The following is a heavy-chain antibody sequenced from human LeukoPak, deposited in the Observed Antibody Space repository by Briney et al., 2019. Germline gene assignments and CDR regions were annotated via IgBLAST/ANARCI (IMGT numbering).Heavy chain of an antibody. J-gene: IGHJ3*02. CDR2: IYYSGNT. Sequence: SQTLSLTCAVSGGSISRGGYSWSWIRQPPGKGLEWIGSIYYSGNTYYNPSLKSRVTISVDTSNNQFSLRLSSVTAADTAMYYYARVAWYFEQAFDIWGQGTMVTVSS. CDR1: GGSISRGGYS. D-gene: IGHD3-3*02. CDR3: ARVAWYFEQAFDI. V-gene: IGHV4-30-2*03.